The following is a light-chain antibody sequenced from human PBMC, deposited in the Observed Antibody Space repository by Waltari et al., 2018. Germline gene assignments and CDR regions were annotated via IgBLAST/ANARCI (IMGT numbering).Light chain of an antibody. V-gene: IGKV3-20*01. CDR3: QQYGTSSALT. J-gene: IGKJ4*01. CDR1: QSVFSNY. Sequence: EIVLTQSPGTLSLSPGDTATLSCRASQSVFSNYLAWYQQKPGQAPSLLIYGASSRATGIPDRFSGSGSGTDFTLSISRLEPEDFAVYYCQQYGTSSALTFGGGTKLEIK. CDR2: GAS.